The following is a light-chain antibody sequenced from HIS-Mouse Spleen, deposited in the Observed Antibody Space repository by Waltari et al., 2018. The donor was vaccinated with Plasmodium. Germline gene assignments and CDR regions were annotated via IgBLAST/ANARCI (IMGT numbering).Light chain of an antibody. Sequence: EIVLTQSPGTLSLSPGERATLSCRASQSVSSGYLAWYQLKPGQAPRLLIDGASSRAAGIPDRFRGRGSGTDFTLTIRRLGPEDCAVFYCQQYGSSSWTFGQGTQGESK. V-gene: IGKV3-20*01. CDR1: QSVSSGY. J-gene: IGKJ1*01. CDR3: QQYGSSSWT. CDR2: GAS.